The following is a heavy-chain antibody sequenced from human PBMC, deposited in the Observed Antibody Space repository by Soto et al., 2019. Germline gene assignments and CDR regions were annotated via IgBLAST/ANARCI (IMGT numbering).Heavy chain of an antibody. Sequence: PGGSLRLSCAGSGFTTRNYAMSWVRQAPGEGLEWVSAISDDGGGHTDYSDSVKGRFTISRDNSKNTLFLQMNSLRAEDTAVYYCAKADCSSINCYVLDYWGQGTVVTVSS. CDR3: AKADCSSINCYVLDY. J-gene: IGHJ4*02. D-gene: IGHD2-2*01. CDR1: GFTTRNYA. V-gene: IGHV3-23*01. CDR2: ISDDGGGHT.